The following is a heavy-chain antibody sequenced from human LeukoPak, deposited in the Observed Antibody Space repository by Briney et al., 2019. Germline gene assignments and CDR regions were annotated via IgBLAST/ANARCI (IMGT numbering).Heavy chain of an antibody. CDR2: ISYDGSNK. J-gene: IGHJ4*02. V-gene: IGHV3-30*03. CDR1: GFTFSSYG. CDR3: AREGYSSSWAFDY. Sequence: PGGSLRLSCAASGFTFSSYGMHWVRQAPGKGLEWVAVISYDGSNKYYADSVKGRFTISRDNSKNTLYLQMNSLRAEDTAVYYCAREGYSSSWAFDYWGQGTLVTVSS. D-gene: IGHD6-13*01.